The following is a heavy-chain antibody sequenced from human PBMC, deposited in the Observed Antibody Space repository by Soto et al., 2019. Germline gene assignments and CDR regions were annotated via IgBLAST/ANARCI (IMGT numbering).Heavy chain of an antibody. CDR2: INAGNGNT. D-gene: IGHD3-9*01. Sequence: GASVKVSCKASGYTFTSYAMHWVRQAPGQRLEWMGWINAGNGNTKYSQKFQGRVTITRDTSASTAYMELSSLRSEDTAVYYCARGRLRYFDWLTGSISGKVRYFDYWGQGTLVTVSS. CDR3: ARGRLRYFDWLTGSISGKVRYFDY. CDR1: GYTFTSYA. J-gene: IGHJ4*02. V-gene: IGHV1-3*01.